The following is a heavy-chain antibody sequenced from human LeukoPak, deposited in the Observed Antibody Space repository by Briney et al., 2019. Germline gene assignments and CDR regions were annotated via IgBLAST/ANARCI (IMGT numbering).Heavy chain of an antibody. CDR1: GGSISTTNYY. Sequence: SETLSLTCTVSGGSISTTNYYWAWIRQPPGKGLEWIGCIYYSGSTYYNPSLKSRVTMSLDTSKNQFSLKLSSATAADTAVYYCARTSRHFYGSGTNLTPWPAGMDVWGQGTTVTVSS. CDR3: ARTSRHFYGSGTNLTPWPAGMDV. V-gene: IGHV4-39*07. D-gene: IGHD3-10*01. J-gene: IGHJ6*02. CDR2: IYYSGST.